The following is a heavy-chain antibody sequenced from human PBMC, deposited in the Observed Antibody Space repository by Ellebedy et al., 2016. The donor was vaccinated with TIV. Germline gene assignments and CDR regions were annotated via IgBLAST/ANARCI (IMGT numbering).Heavy chain of an antibody. V-gene: IGHV3-23*01. D-gene: IGHD3-10*01. CDR1: GFTFSSYA. J-gene: IGHJ3*02. CDR2: FSGSGKTNT. Sequence: GESLKISXAASGFTFSSYAMSWVRQAPGKGLEWVSTFSGSGKTNTFYADSVKGRFTISRDKSKNTLYLQMNSLRAEDTALYYCARLELLATPDAFDIWGQGTMVTVSS. CDR3: ARLELLATPDAFDI.